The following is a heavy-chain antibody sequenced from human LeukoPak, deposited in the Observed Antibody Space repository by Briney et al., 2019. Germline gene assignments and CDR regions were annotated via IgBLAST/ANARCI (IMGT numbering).Heavy chain of an antibody. Sequence: SKTLSLTCAVYGGSFSGYYWTWIRHTPEKGLEWIGEMNPSGSTNYNPSLKSRVTISVDTSKNQFSLTLSSVTAADTAVYYCARGRQDVTMIVVIMTAVSYYLDVWGKGTTVTVS. CDR3: ARGRQDVTMIVVIMTAVSYYLDV. J-gene: IGHJ6*03. CDR1: GGSFSGYY. V-gene: IGHV4-34*01. D-gene: IGHD3-22*01. CDR2: MNPSGST.